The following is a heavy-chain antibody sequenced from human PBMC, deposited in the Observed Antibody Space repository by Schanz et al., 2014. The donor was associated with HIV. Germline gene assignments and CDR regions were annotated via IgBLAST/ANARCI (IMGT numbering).Heavy chain of an antibody. V-gene: IGHV3-33*06. D-gene: IGHD6-19*01. J-gene: IGHJ4*02. CDR3: AKDRTDSGWYKEGPRELGE. CDR2: LWFDGSID. CDR1: GFTFSSYG. Sequence: QVQLVESGGGVVQPGRSLRLSCAASGFTFSSYGMHWVRQAPGKGLEWVAILWFDGSIDYYVDSVRGRFTISRDSFNNTLYLHMSSLRAEDTAVYFCAKDRTDSGWYKEGPRELGEWGQGTLVTVSS.